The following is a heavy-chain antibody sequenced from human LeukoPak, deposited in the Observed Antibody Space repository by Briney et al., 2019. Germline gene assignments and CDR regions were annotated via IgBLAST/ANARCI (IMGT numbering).Heavy chain of an antibody. CDR1: GYTFTSYG. CDR3: ARSEEYFDWLSTFDY. V-gene: IGHV1-18*01. J-gene: IGHJ4*02. Sequence: ASVKVSCKASGYTFTSYGISWVRQAPGQGLEWMGWISAYNGNTNYAQKLQGRVTMTTDTSTSTAYMELRSLRSDDTAVYYCARSEEYFDWLSTFDYCGQGTLVTVSS. CDR2: ISAYNGNT. D-gene: IGHD3-9*01.